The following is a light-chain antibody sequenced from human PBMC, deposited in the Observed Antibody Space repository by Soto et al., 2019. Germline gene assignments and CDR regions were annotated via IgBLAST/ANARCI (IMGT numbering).Light chain of an antibody. CDR3: LQAYTYPRT. Sequence: DIQMTQSPSSLSASVGDRVSITCRASQSISMYLNWYQQKPGKAPNLLIYVASSLQSGVPSRFSGSGSGTDFTLTITSLQPEDFAIYYCLQAYTYPRTFGGGTKVDIK. J-gene: IGKJ4*01. V-gene: IGKV1-39*01. CDR2: VAS. CDR1: QSISMY.